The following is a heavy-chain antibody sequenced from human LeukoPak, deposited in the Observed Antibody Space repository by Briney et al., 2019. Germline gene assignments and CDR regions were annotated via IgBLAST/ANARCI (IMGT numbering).Heavy chain of an antibody. J-gene: IGHJ6*02. D-gene: IGHD1-1*01. CDR1: GFTSSSYW. V-gene: IGHV3-53*01. CDR3: ARGREVSTGYYYYYGMDV. Sequence: GGSLRLSCTASGFTSSSYWMSWVRQAPGKGLERVSVIYSGGATYNADSVKGRFTISRDNSKNTLYLQMNSLRAEDTAVYYCARGREVSTGYYYYYGMDVWGQGTTVTVSS. CDR2: IYSGGAT.